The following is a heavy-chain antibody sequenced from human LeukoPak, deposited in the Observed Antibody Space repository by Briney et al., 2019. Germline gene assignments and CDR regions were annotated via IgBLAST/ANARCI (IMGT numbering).Heavy chain of an antibody. J-gene: IGHJ4*02. Sequence: ASVNVSCKASGGTFSSYAISWVRQAPGQGLEWMGGIIPIFGTANYAQKFQGRVTITADESTSTAYMELSSLRSEDTAVYYCASYYYDSSGYPAPLDHWGQGTLVTVSS. V-gene: IGHV1-69*13. CDR2: IIPIFGTA. CDR3: ASYYYDSSGYPAPLDH. CDR1: GGTFSSYA. D-gene: IGHD3-22*01.